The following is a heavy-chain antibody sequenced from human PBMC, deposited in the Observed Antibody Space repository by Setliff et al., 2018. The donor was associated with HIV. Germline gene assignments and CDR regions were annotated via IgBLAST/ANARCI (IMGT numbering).Heavy chain of an antibody. V-gene: IGHV3-7*03. CDR1: EFTFENYW. Sequence: GGSLRLSCVGSEFTFENYWMSWVRQAPEKGLEWVANIKRDGSVQLYVDSVKGRFTIPRDNRKSSVYLQMNSLRDEDTALYFCARVMDWSGGSYCTDYLGQGTLVTVSS. D-gene: IGHD2-15*01. J-gene: IGHJ4*02. CDR3: ARVMDWSGGSYCTDY. CDR2: IKRDGSVQ.